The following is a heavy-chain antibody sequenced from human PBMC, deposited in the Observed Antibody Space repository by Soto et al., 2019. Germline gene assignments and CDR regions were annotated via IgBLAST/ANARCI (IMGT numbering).Heavy chain of an antibody. Sequence: SETLSLTCTVSGGSISSGGYYWSWIRQHPGKGLEWIGYIYYSGSTYYNPSLKSRVTISVDTSKNQFSLKLSSVTAADTAVYYCARDPSHYCGGGSCYPPLWGQGTLVTVSS. J-gene: IGHJ4*02. D-gene: IGHD2-15*01. CDR1: GGSISSGGYY. CDR2: IYYSGST. CDR3: ARDPSHYCGGGSCYPPL. V-gene: IGHV4-31*03.